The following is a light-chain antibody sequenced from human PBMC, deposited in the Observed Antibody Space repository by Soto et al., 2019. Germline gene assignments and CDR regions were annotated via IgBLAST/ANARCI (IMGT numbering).Light chain of an antibody. CDR2: GAS. CDR1: QSVSSSY. J-gene: IGKJ1*01. CDR3: QQYGSSPKT. Sequence: EIVLTQSPGTLSLSPGERATLSCRASQSVSSSYLAWYQQKPGQAPRLLIYGASSRATGIPDRFSGSGSGTEFTLPISRLEPEDFAVYYCQQYGSSPKTFGQGTKVDIK. V-gene: IGKV3-20*01.